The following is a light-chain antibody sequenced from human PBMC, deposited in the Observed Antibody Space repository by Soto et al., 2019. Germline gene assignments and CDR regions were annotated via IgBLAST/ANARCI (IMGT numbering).Light chain of an antibody. V-gene: IGKV3-20*01. CDR3: QQYGSSMYT. Sequence: EIVLTQSPGTLSLSPGERATLSCRASQSVSSSYLAWYQQKPGQAPRLLIYGASSRATGIPARFSGRGSGTDFVLTISRLEPEDFAVYYCQQYGSSMYTFGQGTKLEIK. CDR1: QSVSSSY. J-gene: IGKJ2*01. CDR2: GAS.